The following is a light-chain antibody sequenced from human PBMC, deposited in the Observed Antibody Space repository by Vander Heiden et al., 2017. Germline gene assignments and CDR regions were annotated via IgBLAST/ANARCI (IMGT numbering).Light chain of an antibody. J-gene: IGKJ2*01. V-gene: IGKV1-5*03. CDR1: QSIDSW. Sequence: QMTQFPSTLSASVGDRVTVTCRASQSIDSWLAWYQQEPGQAPKLLIYKASTLISGVPSRFSGSGSGTQFTLTISSLQPDDFATYYCQQHSSYPYTFGQGTRLEIK. CDR2: KAS. CDR3: QQHSSYPYT.